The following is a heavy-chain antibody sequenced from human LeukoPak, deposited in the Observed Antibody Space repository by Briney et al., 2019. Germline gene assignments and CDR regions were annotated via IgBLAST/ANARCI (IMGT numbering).Heavy chain of an antibody. CDR2: IYYSGST. V-gene: IGHV4-39*01. CDR3: ARRDNYYDSSGYFDY. CDR1: GGSISSSSYY. J-gene: IGHJ4*02. Sequence: PSETLSLTCTVSGGSISSSSYYWGWIRQPPGKGLEWIGSIYYSGSTYYNPSLKSRVTISVDTSKNQFSLELSSVTAADTAVYYCARRDNYYDSSGYFDYWGQGTLVTVSS. D-gene: IGHD3-22*01.